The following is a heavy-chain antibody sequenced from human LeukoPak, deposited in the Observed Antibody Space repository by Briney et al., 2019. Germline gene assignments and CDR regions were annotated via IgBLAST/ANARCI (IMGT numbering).Heavy chain of an antibody. CDR3: ARTYSSGWAFFDY. CDR1: GYSFTRYW. D-gene: IGHD6-19*01. V-gene: IGHV5-10-1*01. CDR2: IDPSDSYT. Sequence: GESLKISCKASGYSFTRYWISWVRQKPGKGLEWMGRIDPSDSYTNYSPSFQGHVTISADKSISTAYLQWRSLKASDTAIYYCARTYSSGWAFFDYWGQGNMVTVSP. J-gene: IGHJ4*02.